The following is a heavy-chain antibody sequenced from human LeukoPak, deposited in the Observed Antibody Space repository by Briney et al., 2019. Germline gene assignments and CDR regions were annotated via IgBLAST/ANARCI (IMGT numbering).Heavy chain of an antibody. CDR3: VRKGSGTYSPFDY. J-gene: IGHJ4*02. V-gene: IGHV4-59*01. Sequence: SETLSLTCTVSGGSISSYYWSWIRQPPGKGLEWIGYLYYSGSAKYNPSLKSRVTISVDTSENHFSLKLSSVTAADTAVYYCVRKGSGTYSPFDYWGPGTLVTVSS. CDR1: GGSISSYY. D-gene: IGHD1-26*01. CDR2: LYYSGSA.